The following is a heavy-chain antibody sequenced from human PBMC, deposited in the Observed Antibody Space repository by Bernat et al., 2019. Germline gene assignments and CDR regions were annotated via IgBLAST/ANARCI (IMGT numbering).Heavy chain of an antibody. J-gene: IGHJ4*02. V-gene: IGHV3-23*04. CDR2: ISGSGGST. CDR3: AKDLYDFWSGYPEGGFDY. D-gene: IGHD3-3*01. Sequence: EVQLVESGGGLVQPGGSLRLSCAASGFTFSSYAMSWVRQAPGKGVAWVSAISGSGGSTYYADSVKGRFTISRDNSKNTLYLQMNSLRAEDTAVYYCAKDLYDFWSGYPEGGFDYWGQGTLVTVSS. CDR1: GFTFSSYA.